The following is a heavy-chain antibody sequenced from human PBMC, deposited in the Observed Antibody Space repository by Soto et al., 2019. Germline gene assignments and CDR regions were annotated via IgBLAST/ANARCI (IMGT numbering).Heavy chain of an antibody. D-gene: IGHD4-4*01. CDR2: TRHRPNTYTT. Sequence: GGSLRLSCAASGFTFSDHYMDWVRQAPGKGLEWVGRTRHRPNTYTTDYAASVRDRFTISRDDSKSSLYLRMNSLKTEDTAVYYCARGHSNYWDGMDVWGQGTTVTVSS. CDR1: GFTFSDHY. CDR3: ARGHSNYWDGMDV. V-gene: IGHV3-72*01. J-gene: IGHJ6*02.